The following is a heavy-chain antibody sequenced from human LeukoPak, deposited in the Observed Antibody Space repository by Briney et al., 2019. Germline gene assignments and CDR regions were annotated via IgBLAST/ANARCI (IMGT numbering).Heavy chain of an antibody. CDR2: IYSGGST. CDR3: AICRHGWYGDY. CDR1: GFTVSSNY. D-gene: IGHD6-19*01. J-gene: IGHJ4*02. Sequence: GGSLRLSCAASGFTVSSNYMSWVRQAPGKGLEWVSVIYSGGSTYYADSVKGRFTISRDNSKNTLYLQMNSLRAEDTAVYYCAICRHGWYGDYWGQGTLVTVSS. V-gene: IGHV3-53*01.